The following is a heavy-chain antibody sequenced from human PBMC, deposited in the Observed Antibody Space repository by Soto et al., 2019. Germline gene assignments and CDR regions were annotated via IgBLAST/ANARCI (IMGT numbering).Heavy chain of an antibody. D-gene: IGHD6-6*01. CDR1: GGPFSGYF. CDR3: ARGGIAARILDY. V-gene: IGHV4-34*01. CDR2: INHLRST. Sequence: QVQLNQWGAGLLKPSETLSLTCAVYGGPFSGYFWGWIRQPPGRGLEWIGEINHLRSTTYNPSLKSRVTISIDTSKNQFSLNLSSVTAADTAVYYCARGGIAARILDYWGRGSLVTVSS. J-gene: IGHJ4*02.